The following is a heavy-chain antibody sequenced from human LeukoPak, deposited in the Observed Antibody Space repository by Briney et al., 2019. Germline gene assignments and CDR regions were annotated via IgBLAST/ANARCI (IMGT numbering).Heavy chain of an antibody. CDR2: INHSGST. D-gene: IGHD5-18*01. CDR3: ARDAKYSLDY. J-gene: IGHJ4*02. Sequence: PSETLSLTCAVYGGSFSGYYWSWIRQPPGKGLEWIGEINHSGSTNYNPSLKSRVTISVDTSKNQFSLKLSSVTAADTAVYYCARDAKYSLDYWGQGTLVTVSS. V-gene: IGHV4-34*01. CDR1: GGSFSGYY.